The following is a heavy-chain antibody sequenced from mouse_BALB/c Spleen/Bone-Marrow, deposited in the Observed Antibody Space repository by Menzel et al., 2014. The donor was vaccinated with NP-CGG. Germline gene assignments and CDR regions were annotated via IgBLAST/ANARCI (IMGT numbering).Heavy chain of an antibody. D-gene: IGHD4-1*01. V-gene: IGHV3-8*02. CDR2: ISYSGST. J-gene: IGHJ4*01. Sequence: VQLQQSGPSLVKPSQTLSLTCSVTGDSITSGYWNWIRKFPGNKLEYMGYISYSGSTYYNPSLKSRISITRDTSKNQYYLQLNSVTTEDTATYYCARYPLTGKGAMDYWGQGTSVTVSS. CDR3: ARYPLTGKGAMDY. CDR1: GDSITSGY.